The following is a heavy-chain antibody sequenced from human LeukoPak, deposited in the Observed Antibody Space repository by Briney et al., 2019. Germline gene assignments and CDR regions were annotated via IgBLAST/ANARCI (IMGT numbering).Heavy chain of an antibody. CDR1: GASMSSYY. J-gene: IGHJ4*02. CDR3: PRGTPTVVTH. CDR2: IFYSGST. Sequence: PSETLSLTCTVPGASMSSYYWSWIRQSPEKGLEWIGNIFYSGSTNYNPSLKNRVTISLDTSKNQFSLKLTSVTAADTAVYYCPRGTPTVVTHWGQGTPVTVSS. V-gene: IGHV4-59*01. D-gene: IGHD4-23*01.